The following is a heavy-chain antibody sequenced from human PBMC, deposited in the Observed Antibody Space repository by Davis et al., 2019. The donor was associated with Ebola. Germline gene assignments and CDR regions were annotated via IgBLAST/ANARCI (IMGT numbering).Heavy chain of an antibody. Sequence: GESLKISCAASGFIFSSYVMHWVRQAPGKGREWVALIRYDGSYKSYADSVKGRCSVARDNSENTMSLQMNSLRADDTAVYYCVRAGDFGMDVWGQGITVTVSS. D-gene: IGHD2-8*02. CDR1: GFIFSSYV. CDR2: IRYDGSYK. CDR3: VRAGDFGMDV. V-gene: IGHV3-30*02. J-gene: IGHJ6*02.